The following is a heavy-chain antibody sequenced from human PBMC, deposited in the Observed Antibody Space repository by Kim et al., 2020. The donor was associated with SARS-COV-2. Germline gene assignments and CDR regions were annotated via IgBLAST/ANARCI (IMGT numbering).Heavy chain of an antibody. D-gene: IGHD3-22*01. CDR2: INAGNGNT. V-gene: IGHV1-3*01. Sequence: ASVKVSCKASGYTFTSYAMHWVRQAPGQRLEWMGWINAGNGNTKYSQKFQGRVTITRDTSASTAYMELSSLRSEHTAVYYCARGFSVITMIVVVTSFDYWGQGTLVTVSS. CDR1: GYTFTSYA. J-gene: IGHJ4*02. CDR3: ARGFSVITMIVVVTSFDY.